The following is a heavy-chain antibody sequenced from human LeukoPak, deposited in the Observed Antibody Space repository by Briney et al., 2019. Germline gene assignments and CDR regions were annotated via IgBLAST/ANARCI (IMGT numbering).Heavy chain of an antibody. CDR1: GFTFSSYW. CDR3: AKDLAVAGSEYFQH. D-gene: IGHD6-19*01. Sequence: GGSLRLSCAASGFTFSSYWMSWVRQAPGKGLEWVANIKEDGSEKNYVDSVKGRFTISRDNAKNSLYLQMNSLRAEDTAVYYCAKDLAVAGSEYFQHWGQGTLVTVSS. J-gene: IGHJ1*01. CDR2: IKEDGSEK. V-gene: IGHV3-7*05.